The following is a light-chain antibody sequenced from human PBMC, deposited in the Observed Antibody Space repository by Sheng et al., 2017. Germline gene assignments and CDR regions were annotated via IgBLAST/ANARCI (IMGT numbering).Light chain of an antibody. V-gene: IGKV1-5*01. CDR3: QQYSRYPFT. J-gene: IGKJ3*01. CDR1: QSISTW. CDR2: DAS. Sequence: DIQMTQSPSTLSASVGDRVTITCRASQSISTWLAWYHQKPGRAPELLIYDASTLQSGVQTRFSGSGSGTEFTLXISSLQPDDFATFYCQQYSRYPFTFGPGTKVVIK.